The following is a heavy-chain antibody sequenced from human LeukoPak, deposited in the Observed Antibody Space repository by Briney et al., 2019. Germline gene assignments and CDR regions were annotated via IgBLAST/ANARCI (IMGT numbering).Heavy chain of an antibody. D-gene: IGHD5-24*01. V-gene: IGHV3-30*04. J-gene: IGHJ4*02. CDR2: ISYDGSNK. CDR3: AKAPRGATINYFDY. CDR1: GFTFSSYA. Sequence: GGSLRLSCAASGFTFSSYAMHWVRQAPGKGLEWVAVISYDGSNKYYADSVKGRFTISRDNSKNTLFLQVNSLRAEDTAVYYCAKAPRGATINYFDYWGQGTLVTVSS.